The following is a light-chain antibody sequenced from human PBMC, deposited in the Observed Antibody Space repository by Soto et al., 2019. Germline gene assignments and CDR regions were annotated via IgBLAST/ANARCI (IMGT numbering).Light chain of an antibody. J-gene: IGLJ3*02. CDR3: NSYTSSRTLV. CDR1: SSDVGGYNF. Sequence: QSALTQPASVSGSLGQSITISCTGTSSDVGGYNFVSWYQQHPGKAPKLMIYEVSNRPSGVSNRFSGSKSGNTASLTISGLQAEDEADYYCNSYTSSRTLVFGGGTKVTVL. V-gene: IGLV2-14*01. CDR2: EVS.